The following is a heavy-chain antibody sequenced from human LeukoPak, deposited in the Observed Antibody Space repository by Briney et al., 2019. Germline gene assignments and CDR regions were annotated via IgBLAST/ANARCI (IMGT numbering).Heavy chain of an antibody. D-gene: IGHD3-22*01. J-gene: IGHJ4*02. V-gene: IGHV1-46*01. CDR1: GYTFTSYY. CDR3: ARDADSSGYYYGYFDY. Sequence: ASVKVSCKASGYTFTSYYMHWVRQAPGQGLEWMGIINPSGGSTSYAQKFQGRVTMTRDTSTSTVYMELSSLRSEDTAVYYCARDADSSGYYYGYFDYWGQGTLVTVSS. CDR2: INPSGGST.